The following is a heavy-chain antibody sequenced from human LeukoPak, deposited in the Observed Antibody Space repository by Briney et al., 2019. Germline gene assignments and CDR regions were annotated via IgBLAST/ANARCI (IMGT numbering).Heavy chain of an antibody. V-gene: IGHV3-53*01. Sequence: PGGSLRLSCAASGFTVSSNYMSWVRQAPGKGLDWVSVIYSGGSTYYADSVKGRFTISRDNSKNTLYLQMNSLRAEDTAVYYCASLGVAGLIQHWGQGTLVTVSS. CDR3: ASLGVAGLIQH. D-gene: IGHD2-21*01. CDR2: IYSGGST. J-gene: IGHJ1*01. CDR1: GFTVSSNY.